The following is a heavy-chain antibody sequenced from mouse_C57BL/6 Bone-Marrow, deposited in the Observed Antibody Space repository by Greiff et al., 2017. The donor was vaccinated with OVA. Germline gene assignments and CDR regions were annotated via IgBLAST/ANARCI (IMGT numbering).Heavy chain of an antibody. Sequence: QVQLKESGAELVRPGTSVKVSCKASGYAFTNYLIEWVKQRPGQGLEWIGVINPGSGGTNYNEKFKGKATLTADKSSSTAYMQLSSLTSEDSAVYFCARTTVVAPDPMDYWGQGTSVTVSS. V-gene: IGHV1-54*01. D-gene: IGHD1-1*01. CDR2: INPGSGGT. J-gene: IGHJ4*01. CDR3: ARTTVVAPDPMDY. CDR1: GYAFTNYL.